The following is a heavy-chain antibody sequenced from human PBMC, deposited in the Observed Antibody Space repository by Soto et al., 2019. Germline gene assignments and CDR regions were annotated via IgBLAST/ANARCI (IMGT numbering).Heavy chain of an antibody. CDR2: ISYDGTKK. CDR1: GFTFTTYG. V-gene: IGHV3-30*03. CDR3: ARGTPYTTGWYYFDF. Sequence: PGGSRRLSGAASGFTFTTYGMHGGRQAPGKGREGGAGISYDGTKKFYEDSVDGRFTISRDNSKNTLFLQMNSLSPEDTAVYYCARGTPYTTGWYYFDFWGQGTLVTVSS. D-gene: IGHD6-19*01. J-gene: IGHJ4*02.